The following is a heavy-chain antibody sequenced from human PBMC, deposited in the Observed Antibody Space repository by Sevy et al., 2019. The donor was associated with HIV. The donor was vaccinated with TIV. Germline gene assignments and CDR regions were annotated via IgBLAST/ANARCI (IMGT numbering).Heavy chain of an antibody. V-gene: IGHV4-34*01. CDR3: ARWLVARPTSYYFDY. J-gene: IGHJ4*02. CDR1: GGSFSGYY. CDR2: INHSGST. D-gene: IGHD6-6*01. Sequence: SETLSLTCAVYGGSFSGYYWSWIRQPPGKGLEWIGEINHSGSTNYNPSLKSRVTISVDTSKNQFSLKLSSVTAADTAVYYCARWLVARPTSYYFDYWGQGTLVTVSS.